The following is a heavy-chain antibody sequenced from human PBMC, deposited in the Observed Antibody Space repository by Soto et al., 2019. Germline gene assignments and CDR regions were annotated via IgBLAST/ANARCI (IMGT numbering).Heavy chain of an antibody. D-gene: IGHD3-3*01. CDR1: GFTFSDYY. CDR2: ISSSGSTI. J-gene: IGHJ4*02. V-gene: IGHV3-11*01. Sequence: GGSLRLSCAASGFTFSDYYMSWIRQAPGKGLEWVSYISSSGSTIYYADTVKGRFTISRDNAKNSLYLQMNSLRAVDTAVYYCARLPKYDFWSGYYRLDYWGQGTLVTVSS. CDR3: ARLPKYDFWSGYYRLDY.